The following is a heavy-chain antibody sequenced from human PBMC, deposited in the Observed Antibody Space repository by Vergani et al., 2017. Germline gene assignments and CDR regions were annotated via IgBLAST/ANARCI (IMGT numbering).Heavy chain of an antibody. CDR3: ARHGGSRNFYHLFDS. CDR1: GYSINSGYY. V-gene: IGHV4-38-2*02. CDR2: FHHTGMT. Sequence: QVQLQESGPGLVKPSETLSLTCTVSGYSINSGYYWGWIRQPPGKGLEWIASFHHTGMTYNNPSLKSRVTISVDTSKNLISLKLNSVTATDTALYYCARHGGSRNFYHLFDSWVQGTLVTVSS. D-gene: IGHD3-10*01. J-gene: IGHJ4*02.